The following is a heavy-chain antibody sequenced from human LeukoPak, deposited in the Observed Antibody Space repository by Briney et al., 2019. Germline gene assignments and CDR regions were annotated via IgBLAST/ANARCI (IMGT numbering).Heavy chain of an antibody. CDR2: IGTAGDT. Sequence: GGSLRLSCAASGFTFSSYDMHWVRQATGKGLEWVSAIGTAGDTYYPGSVKGRFTISRENAKNSLYLQMNSLRAGDTAVYYCARGPRGYCTSTSCYMEKLVYGMDVWGQGTTVTVSS. J-gene: IGHJ6*02. CDR1: GFTFSSYD. D-gene: IGHD2-2*02. V-gene: IGHV3-13*01. CDR3: ARGPRGYCTSTSCYMEKLVYGMDV.